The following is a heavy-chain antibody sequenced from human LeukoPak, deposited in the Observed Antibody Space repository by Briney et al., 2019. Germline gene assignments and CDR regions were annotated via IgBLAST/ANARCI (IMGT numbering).Heavy chain of an antibody. Sequence: GGSLRLSCAASGSTFSNAWMSWVSQAPGKGLEWVGRIKSKTDGGTTDYAAPVKGRFTISRDDSKNTLYLQMNSLKTEDTAVYYCTTGHHYYDSSPLDYWGQGTLVTVSS. CDR2: IKSKTDGGTT. D-gene: IGHD3-22*01. J-gene: IGHJ4*02. CDR3: TTGHHYYDSSPLDY. V-gene: IGHV3-15*01. CDR1: GSTFSNAW.